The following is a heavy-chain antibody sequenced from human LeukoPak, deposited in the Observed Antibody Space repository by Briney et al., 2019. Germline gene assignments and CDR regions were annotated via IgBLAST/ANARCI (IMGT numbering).Heavy chain of an antibody. D-gene: IGHD6-13*01. CDR1: GFTFSSYA. CDR2: ISSSGSTI. CDR3: ARGGSSWYACFDY. J-gene: IGHJ4*02. Sequence: HSGGSLRLSCAASGFTFSSYAMSWVRQAPGKGLEWVSYISSSGSTIYYADSVKGRFTISRDNAKNSLYLQMNSLRAEDTAVYYCARGGSSWYACFDYWGQGTLVTVSS. V-gene: IGHV3-48*03.